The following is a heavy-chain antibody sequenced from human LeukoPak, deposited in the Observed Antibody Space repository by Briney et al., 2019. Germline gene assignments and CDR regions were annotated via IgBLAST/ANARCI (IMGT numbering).Heavy chain of an antibody. D-gene: IGHD3-10*01. CDR2: IYYSGST. CDR1: GGSISSGDYY. Sequence: SQTLSLTCTVSGGSISSGDYYWSWIRQPPGKGLEWIGYIYYSGSTYYNPSLKSRVTISVDTSKNQFSLKLSSVTAADTAVYYCARHYGSGSYYNWFDPWGQGTLVTVSS. CDR3: ARHYGSGSYYNWFDP. J-gene: IGHJ5*02. V-gene: IGHV4-30-4*01.